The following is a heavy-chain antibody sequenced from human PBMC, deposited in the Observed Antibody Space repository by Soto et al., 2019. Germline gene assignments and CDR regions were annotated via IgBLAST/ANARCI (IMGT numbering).Heavy chain of an antibody. J-gene: IGHJ4*02. D-gene: IGHD6-6*01. CDR2: ISNSGRTL. Sequence: QVQLVESGGGLVKPGGSLRLSCAASGFTFSDYYMSWIRQAPGKGLEWVSYISNSGRTLYYADSMKGRFTISRDNARNSLFLQMNSLRSDDTAVYCCARDLVAVSGGVYSSSSGGYFFDFWGQGTLVTVSS. CDR1: GFTFSDYY. V-gene: IGHV3-11*01. CDR3: ARDLVAVSGGVYSSSSGGYFFDF.